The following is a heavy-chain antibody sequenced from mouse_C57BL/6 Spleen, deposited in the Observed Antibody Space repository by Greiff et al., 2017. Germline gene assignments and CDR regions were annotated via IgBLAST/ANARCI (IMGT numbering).Heavy chain of an antibody. CDR2: IDPADGDT. V-gene: IGHV14-1*01. J-gene: IGHJ3*01. D-gene: IGHD3-2*02. Sequence: VQLQQSGAELVRPGASVKLSCTASGFNIKDYYMHWVKQRPEQGLEWIGRIDPADGDTEYAPKFQGKATMTADTSSNTAYLQLSSLTSEDTAVYYCTRGRTTQAMGAGCAYWGQGILVTVA. CDR1: GFNIKDYY. CDR3: TRGRTTQAMGAGCAY.